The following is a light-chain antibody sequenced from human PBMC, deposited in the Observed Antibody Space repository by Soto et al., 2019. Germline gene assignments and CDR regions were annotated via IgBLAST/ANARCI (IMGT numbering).Light chain of an antibody. CDR3: SSYSSTSTRQL. Sequence: QSVLTQPASVSGSPGQSITIPCTGTSNDIGGYNYVSCYQQFPGKAPKLIIYDVTNRPSGVSFRFSGSKSGNTASLTISRLQAEDEAGHHCSSYSSTSTRQLFGAGTKVTVL. CDR1: SNDIGGYNY. J-gene: IGLJ1*01. V-gene: IGLV2-14*03. CDR2: DVT.